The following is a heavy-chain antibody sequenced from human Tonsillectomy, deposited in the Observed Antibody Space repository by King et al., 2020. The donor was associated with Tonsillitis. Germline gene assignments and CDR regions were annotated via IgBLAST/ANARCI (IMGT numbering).Heavy chain of an antibody. CDR3: ARELEDIELMALDH. CDR2: ISSSSRYI. Sequence: VQLVQSGGGLVKPGGSLRLSCAASGFRFSRYSMNWVRQAPGKGLEWVSSISSSSRYIYYADSVKGRFTISRDNAKNSLYLQMNSLRAEDTAVYYCARELEDIELMALDHGGQGTLVTVSS. J-gene: IGHJ4*02. D-gene: IGHD2-8*01. CDR1: GFRFSRYS. V-gene: IGHV3-21*01.